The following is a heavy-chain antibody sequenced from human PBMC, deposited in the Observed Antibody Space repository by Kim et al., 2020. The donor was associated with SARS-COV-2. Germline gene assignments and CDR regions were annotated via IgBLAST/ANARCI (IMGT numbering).Heavy chain of an antibody. Sequence: LKRRVTISVDTSKNQFYLKLSSVTAADTAVYYCARHVESGSHLTPNFHDYWGQGTLVTVSS. J-gene: IGHJ4*02. D-gene: IGHD1-26*01. CDR3: ARHVESGSHLTPNFHDY. V-gene: IGHV4-39*01.